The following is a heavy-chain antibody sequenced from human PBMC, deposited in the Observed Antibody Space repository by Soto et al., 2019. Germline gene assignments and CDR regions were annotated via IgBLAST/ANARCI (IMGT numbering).Heavy chain of an antibody. Sequence: QLQLQESGSGLVKPSQTLSLTCAVSGSISSGGYSWTWIRQPPGKGLEWIGYIFDSGTTNYNPSLKSRVTIXXDXSXXQCSLKLNSVTAADTAVYYCARDREAVAGHWYFDLWGRGTLVTVSS. CDR3: ARDREAVAGHWYFDL. V-gene: IGHV4-30-2*01. D-gene: IGHD6-19*01. J-gene: IGHJ2*01. CDR2: IFDSGTT. CDR1: GSISSGGYS.